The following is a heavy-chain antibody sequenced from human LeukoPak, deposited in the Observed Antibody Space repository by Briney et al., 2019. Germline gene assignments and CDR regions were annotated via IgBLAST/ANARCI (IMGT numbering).Heavy chain of an antibody. CDR1: GFTFSSYS. V-gene: IGHV3-21*01. Sequence: PGGSLRLSCAASGFTFSSYSMNWVRQAPGKGLEWVSSISSSSSYIYYADSVKGRLTISRDNAKNSLYLQMNSLRAEDTAVYYCARDRIEYCSGGSCYDAWFDPWGQGTLVTVSS. D-gene: IGHD2-15*01. CDR2: ISSSSSYI. CDR3: ARDRIEYCSGGSCYDAWFDP. J-gene: IGHJ5*02.